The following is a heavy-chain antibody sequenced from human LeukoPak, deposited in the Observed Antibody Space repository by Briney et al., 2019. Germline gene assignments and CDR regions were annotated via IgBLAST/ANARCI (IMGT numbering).Heavy chain of an antibody. V-gene: IGHV1-3*01. J-gene: IGHJ4*02. D-gene: IGHD6-19*01. CDR1: GYTFTSYA. CDR2: INAGNGNT. CDR3: ARDYLAVANRPGY. Sequence: ASVKVSCKASGYTFTSYAMHWVRQAPGQRLEWMGWINAGNGNTKYSQKFQGRVTITRDTSASTAYMELSSLRSEDTAVYYCARDYLAVANRPGYWGQGTLVTVSP.